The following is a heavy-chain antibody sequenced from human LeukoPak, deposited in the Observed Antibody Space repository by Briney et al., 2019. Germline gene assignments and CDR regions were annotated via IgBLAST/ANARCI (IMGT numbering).Heavy chain of an antibody. CDR1: GYTFTSYG. CDR3: ARDGIVATPYYYYGMDV. Sequence: ASVKVSCKASGYTFTSYGISWVRQAPGQGLEWMGWISAYNGNTNYAQKLQGRVTMTTDTSTSTAYMELRSLRSDDTAVYYCARDGIVATPYYYYGMDVWGQGTTVTVSS. J-gene: IGHJ6*02. V-gene: IGHV1-18*01. CDR2: ISAYNGNT. D-gene: IGHD5-12*01.